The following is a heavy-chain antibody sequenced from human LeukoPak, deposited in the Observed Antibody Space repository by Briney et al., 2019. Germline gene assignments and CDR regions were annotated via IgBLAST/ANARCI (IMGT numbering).Heavy chain of an antibody. Sequence: GGSLRLSCAASGFTFSSYSMNWVRQAPGKGLEWISYISSSSTTIYYADSVKDRFTISRDNAKNSLFLQMNSLRSEDTAVYYCAREPHGNYHTPGDYWGQGTLVTVSS. CDR1: GFTFSSYS. D-gene: IGHD1-7*01. V-gene: IGHV3-48*04. CDR3: AREPHGNYHTPGDY. J-gene: IGHJ4*02. CDR2: ISSSSTTI.